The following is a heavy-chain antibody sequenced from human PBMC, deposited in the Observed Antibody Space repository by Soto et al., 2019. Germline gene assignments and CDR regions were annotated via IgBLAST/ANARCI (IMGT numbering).Heavy chain of an antibody. Sequence: GGSLRLSCVASGYPFSSNGMAWVRQAPGKGLEWLSFVSSGGVTTYYAASVKGRFTVSRDNSKSSVFLQMNNLRAEDTAIYYCAKGLGSRSLEWLFGSFDSWGQGTLVTVSS. CDR2: VSSGGVTT. V-gene: IGHV3-23*01. CDR1: GYPFSSNG. CDR3: AKGLGSRSLEWLFGSFDS. D-gene: IGHD3-3*01. J-gene: IGHJ4*02.